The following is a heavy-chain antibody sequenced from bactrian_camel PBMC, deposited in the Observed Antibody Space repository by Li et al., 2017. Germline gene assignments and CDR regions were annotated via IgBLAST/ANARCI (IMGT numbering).Heavy chain of an antibody. CDR1: GFVFRSHV. CDR3: TRDRDPFDY. Sequence: VQLVESGGGLVQPGGSLRLSCAASGFVFRSHVMTWVRQAPGKGLEWVSRINTGGSSTYYADSVKGRFTISRDNAKNTLYLQLNSLKTEDTATYYCTRDRDPFDYWGQGTQVTVS. V-gene: IGHV3S40*01. CDR2: INTGGSST. J-gene: IGHJ4*01.